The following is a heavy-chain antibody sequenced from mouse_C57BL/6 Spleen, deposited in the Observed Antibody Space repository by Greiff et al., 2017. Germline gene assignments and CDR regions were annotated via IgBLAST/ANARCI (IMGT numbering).Heavy chain of an antibody. J-gene: IGHJ1*03. CDR2: IHPHSGST. Sequence: VQLQQPGAELVKPGASVKLSCKASGYTFTSYWMHWVKQRPGQGLEWIGMIHPHSGSTNYNEKFKSKATLTVDKSSSTAYMQLRSLTSEDSAVYYCARRGNGPYWYFEVWGTGTTVTVAA. CDR3: ARRGNGPYWYFEV. CDR1: GYTFTSYW. V-gene: IGHV1-64*01.